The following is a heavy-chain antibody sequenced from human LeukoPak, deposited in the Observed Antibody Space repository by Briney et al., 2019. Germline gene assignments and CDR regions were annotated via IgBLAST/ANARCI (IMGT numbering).Heavy chain of an antibody. CDR3: ARRKLRLNWFDP. CDR1: GGSISSSSYS. V-gene: IGHV4-39*01. Sequence: SETLSITCTVSGGSISSSSYSWGWIRQPPGKGLEWIGSIYYSGSTYYNPSLKSRVTISVDTSKNQFSLKLSSVTAADTAVYYCARRKLRLNWFDPWGQGTLVTVSS. J-gene: IGHJ5*02. D-gene: IGHD4-17*01. CDR2: IYYSGST.